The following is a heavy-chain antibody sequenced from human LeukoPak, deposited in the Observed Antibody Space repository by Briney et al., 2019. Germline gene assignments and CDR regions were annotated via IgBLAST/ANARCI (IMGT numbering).Heavy chain of an antibody. Sequence: GGSLRLSCAASGFTFSSYGMHWVRQAPGKGLEWVAFIRYDGSNKYYADSVKGRFTISRDNSKNTLYLQMNSLRAEDTAVYYCVSGGPHPDYYYYMDVWGKGTTVTVSS. CDR3: VSGGPHPDYYYYMDV. CDR1: GFTFSSYG. D-gene: IGHD2-15*01. CDR2: IRYDGSNK. J-gene: IGHJ6*03. V-gene: IGHV3-30*02.